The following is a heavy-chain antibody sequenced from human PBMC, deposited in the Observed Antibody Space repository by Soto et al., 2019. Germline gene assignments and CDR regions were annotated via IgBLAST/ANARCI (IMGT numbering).Heavy chain of an antibody. V-gene: IGHV3-48*03. D-gene: IGHD2-21*01. J-gene: IGHJ4*02. CDR2: IGTSETNT. CDR3: AREELNCGGDCFAF. CDR1: GFTFSSYE. Sequence: GGSLRLSCAASGFTFSSYEFNWVRQAPGKGLEWISYIGTSETNTYYAGSVKGRFTASRDNAKNSVYLQMNSLRAEDTAIYYCAREELNCGGDCFAFWGQGALVTVSS.